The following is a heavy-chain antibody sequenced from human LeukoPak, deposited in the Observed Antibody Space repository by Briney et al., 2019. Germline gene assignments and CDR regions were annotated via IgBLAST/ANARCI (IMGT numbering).Heavy chain of an antibody. J-gene: IGHJ6*02. CDR3: ARVGSRSEFWSGSPGMDV. D-gene: IGHD3-3*01. V-gene: IGHV4-34*01. CDR1: GGSFSGYY. Sequence: SETLSLTCAVYGGSFSGYYWSWIRQPSGKGLEWIGEINHSGSTNYNPSLKSRVTISVDTSKNRFSLKLSSVTAADTAVYYCARVGSRSEFWSGSPGMDVWGQGTTVTVSS. CDR2: INHSGST.